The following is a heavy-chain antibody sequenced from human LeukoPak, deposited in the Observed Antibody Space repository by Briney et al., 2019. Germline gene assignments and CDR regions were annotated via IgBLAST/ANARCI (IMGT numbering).Heavy chain of an antibody. CDR3: AKSHSSGWYEVGTAIDY. J-gene: IGHJ4*02. CDR2: ISLNSVGI. V-gene: IGHV3-9*03. D-gene: IGHD6-19*01. Sequence: PGGSVRLSCAASGFIFDDYAMQGVRQAPGKGVEGVSGISLNSVGIGYADSVKGRFTISRDNAKNSLYLQMNSLRFEDMALYYCAKSHSSGWYEVGTAIDYWGQGTLVTVSS. CDR1: GFIFDDYA.